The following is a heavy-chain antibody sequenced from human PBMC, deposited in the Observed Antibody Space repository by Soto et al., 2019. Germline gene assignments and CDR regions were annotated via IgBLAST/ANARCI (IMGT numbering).Heavy chain of an antibody. J-gene: IGHJ4*02. CDR2: IWYDGSNK. CDR3: ARDHYYGSGSSNPDY. CDR1: GFTFSSYG. D-gene: IGHD3-10*01. V-gene: IGHV3-33*01. Sequence: PGGSLRLSCAASGFTFSSYGMHWVRQAPGKGLEWVAVIWYDGSNKYYADSVKGRFTISRDNSKNTLYLQMNSLRAEDTAVYYCARDHYYGSGSSNPDYWGQGTLVTVSS.